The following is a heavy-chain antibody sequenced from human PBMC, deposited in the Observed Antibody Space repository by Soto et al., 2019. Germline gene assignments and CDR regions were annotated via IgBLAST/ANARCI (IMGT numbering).Heavy chain of an antibody. Sequence: LXLSCAASGFTFSDYYMSWIRQAPGKGLEWVSYISSSSSYTNYADSVKGRFTISRDNAKNSLYLQMNSLRAEDTAVYYCASEVSGSSGWTYWGQGNLVTVSS. CDR3: ASEVSGSSGWTY. J-gene: IGHJ4*02. D-gene: IGHD6-19*01. CDR1: GFTFSDYY. CDR2: ISSSSSYT. V-gene: IGHV3-11*06.